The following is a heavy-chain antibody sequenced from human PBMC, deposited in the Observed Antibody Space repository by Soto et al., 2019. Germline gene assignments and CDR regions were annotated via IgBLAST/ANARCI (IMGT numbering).Heavy chain of an antibody. D-gene: IGHD3-22*01. J-gene: IGHJ5*02. CDR3: AILDRSGFAYWLDT. Sequence: QVQLQESGPGLVKPSQTLSLTCTVSGGSISDGYYWPWLRQHPGTGLEWIGSISASGSTSYNPSRKSRLTVSVDKSKNQCSLNLRSVTAADTAVYYCAILDRSGFAYWLDTWGQGTLVTVSS. V-gene: IGHV4-31*03. CDR2: ISASGST. CDR1: GGSISDGYY.